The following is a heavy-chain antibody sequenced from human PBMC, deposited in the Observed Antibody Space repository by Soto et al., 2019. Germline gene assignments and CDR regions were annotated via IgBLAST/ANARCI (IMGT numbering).Heavy chain of an antibody. J-gene: IGHJ3*02. CDR3: KIEYYYDSSGPSAFDI. D-gene: IGHD3-22*01. CDR1: GFTFSNAW. Sequence: GGSLRLSCAASGFTFSNAWMSWVRQAPGKGLEWVGRIKSKTDGGTTDYAAPVKGRFTISRDDSKNTLYLQMNSLKTEDTAVYYCKIEYYYDSSGPSAFDIWGQGTMVTVSS. CDR2: IKSKTDGGTT. V-gene: IGHV3-15*01.